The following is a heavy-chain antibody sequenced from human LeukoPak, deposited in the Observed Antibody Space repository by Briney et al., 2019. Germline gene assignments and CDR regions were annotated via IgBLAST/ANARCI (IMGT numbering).Heavy chain of an antibody. Sequence: GSLGLSCAASGFTFSSYWMSWVRQAPGKGLEWIGSIYYSGSTYYNPSLKSRVTISVDTSKNQFSLKLRSVTAADTAVYYCARHFGTWGQGTLVTVSS. CDR1: GFTFSSYW. CDR3: ARHFGT. J-gene: IGHJ4*02. CDR2: IYYSGST. D-gene: IGHD3/OR15-3a*01. V-gene: IGHV4-39*01.